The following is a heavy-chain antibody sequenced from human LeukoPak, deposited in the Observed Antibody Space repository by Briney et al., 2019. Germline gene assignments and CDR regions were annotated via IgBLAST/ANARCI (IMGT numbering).Heavy chain of an antibody. CDR1: GGSISSYY. J-gene: IGHJ6*03. D-gene: IGHD2-2*01. CDR2: IYYSGST. Sequence: SETLSLTCTVSGGSISSYYWSWIRQPPGKGLEWIGYIYYSGSTNYNPSLKSRVTISVDTSKNQFSLKLSSVTAADTAVYYCARREYQLPYYYYYYMDVWGKGTTVTVSS. CDR3: ARREYQLPYYYYYYMDV. V-gene: IGHV4-59*08.